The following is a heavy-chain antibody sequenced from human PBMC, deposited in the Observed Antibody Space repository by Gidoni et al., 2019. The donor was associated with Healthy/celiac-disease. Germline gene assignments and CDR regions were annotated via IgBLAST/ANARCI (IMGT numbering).Heavy chain of an antibody. D-gene: IGHD1-26*01. CDR1: GFTLNSYA. J-gene: IGHJ4*02. Sequence: EVQLLESGGGLVQPGGSLRLPCPASGFTLNSYAMSWVRQAPGKGLGWVSALSGSGGSTYYAGSVKGRFTISRDNSKNTLYLQMNSLRAEDTAVYYCAKYSGSYWVQGYFDYWGQGTLVTVSS. CDR3: AKYSGSYWVQGYFDY. V-gene: IGHV3-23*01. CDR2: LSGSGGST.